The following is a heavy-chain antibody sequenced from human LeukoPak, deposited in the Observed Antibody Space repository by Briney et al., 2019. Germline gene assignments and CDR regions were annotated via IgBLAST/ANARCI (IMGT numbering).Heavy chain of an antibody. CDR1: GYTFTGYY. Sequence: ASVKVACKASGYTFTGYYMHWVRQAPGQGLEWMGWINPNSGGTNYAQKFQGRVTMTRDTSISTAYMELSRLRSDDTAVYYCARGGGYDFWSGYQRYNWFDPWGQGTLVTVSS. CDR2: INPNSGGT. J-gene: IGHJ5*02. CDR3: ARGGGYDFWSGYQRYNWFDP. V-gene: IGHV1-2*02. D-gene: IGHD3-3*01.